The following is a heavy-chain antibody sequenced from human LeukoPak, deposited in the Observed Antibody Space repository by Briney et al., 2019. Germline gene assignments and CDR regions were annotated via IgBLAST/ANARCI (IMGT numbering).Heavy chain of an antibody. CDR1: GFTFSSYA. V-gene: IGHV3-23*01. J-gene: IGHJ4*02. CDR2: ISASGGST. CDR3: AKGKVSYSSTWYGDY. Sequence: PGGSLRLSCAASGFTFSSYAMSWVRQAPGKGLEWVSGISASGGSTYYVDSVKGRFTISRDNSKNTEYLQMNSLRAEDTAIYYCAKGKVSYSSTWYGDYWGQGTLVTVSS. D-gene: IGHD6-13*01.